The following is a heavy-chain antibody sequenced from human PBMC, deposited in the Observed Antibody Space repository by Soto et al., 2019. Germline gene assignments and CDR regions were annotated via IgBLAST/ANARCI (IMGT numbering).Heavy chain of an antibody. CDR3: ARQVALWFGELLTPPDY. J-gene: IGHJ4*02. CDR1: GGSISSSSYY. D-gene: IGHD3-10*01. Sequence: TSETLSLTCTVSGGSISSSSYYWGWIRQPPGKGLEWIGSIYYSGSTYYNPSLKSRVTISVDTSKNQFSLKLSSVTAADTAVYYCARQVALWFGELLTPPDYWGQGTLVTVSS. V-gene: IGHV4-39*01. CDR2: IYYSGST.